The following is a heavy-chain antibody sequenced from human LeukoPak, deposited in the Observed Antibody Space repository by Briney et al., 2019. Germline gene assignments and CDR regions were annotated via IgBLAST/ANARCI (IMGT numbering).Heavy chain of an antibody. V-gene: IGHV4-34*01. CDR2: INHSGST. Sequence: SETLSLTCAVYGGSFSGYYWSWIRQPPGKGPEWIGEINHSGSTNYNPSLKSRVTISVDTSKNQFSLKLSSVTAADTAVYYCATLAVAGKASAWGQGTLVTVSS. CDR1: GGSFSGYY. D-gene: IGHD6-19*01. J-gene: IGHJ5*02. CDR3: ATLAVAGKASA.